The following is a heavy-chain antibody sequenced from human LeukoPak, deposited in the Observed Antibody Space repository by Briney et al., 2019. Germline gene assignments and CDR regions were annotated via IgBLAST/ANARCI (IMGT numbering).Heavy chain of an antibody. J-gene: IGHJ4*02. D-gene: IGHD6-13*01. CDR2: INPSGGST. CDR3: ARTYSSSDEFDY. V-gene: IGHV1-46*01. CDR1: GYTFTSYY. Sequence: GASVKVSCKASGYTFTSYYIHWVRQAPGQGLEWMGIINPSGGSTTYAQKFQGRVAMTRDTSTSRVYMEVSSLRSEDTAVYYCARTYSSSDEFDYWGQGILVTVSS.